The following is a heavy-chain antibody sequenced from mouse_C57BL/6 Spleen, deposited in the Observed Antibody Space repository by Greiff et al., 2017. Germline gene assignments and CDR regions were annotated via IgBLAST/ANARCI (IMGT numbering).Heavy chain of an antibody. Sequence: EVQVVESGGGLVKPGGSLKLSCAASGFTFSSYAMSWVRQTPEKRLEWVATISDGGSYTYYPDNVKGRFTISRDNAKNNLYLQMSHLKSEDTAMYYCARERGTVFYFDYWGQGTTLTVSS. CDR3: ARERGTVFYFDY. J-gene: IGHJ2*01. CDR1: GFTFSSYA. V-gene: IGHV5-4*01. CDR2: ISDGGSYT. D-gene: IGHD4-1*01.